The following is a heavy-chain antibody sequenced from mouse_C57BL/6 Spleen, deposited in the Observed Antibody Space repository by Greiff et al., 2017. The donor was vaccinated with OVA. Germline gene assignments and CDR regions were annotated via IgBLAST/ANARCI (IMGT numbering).Heavy chain of an antibody. V-gene: IGHV1-15*01. CDR3: TSGGTWDY. CDR1: GYTFTDYE. Sequence: QVQLQQSGAELVRPGASVTLSCKASGYTFTDYEMHWVKQTPVHGLEWIGAIDPETGGTAYNQKLKGKAILTADKSSSTAYMELRSQSSEGAAFYCCTSGGTWDYWGQGTTLTVSS. J-gene: IGHJ2*01. CDR2: IDPETGGT. D-gene: IGHD1-1*02.